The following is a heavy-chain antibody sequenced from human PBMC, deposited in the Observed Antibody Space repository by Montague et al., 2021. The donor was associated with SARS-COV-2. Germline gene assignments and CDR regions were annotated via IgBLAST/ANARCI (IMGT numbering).Heavy chain of an antibody. Sequence: SETRSLTCTVSGGSISSYYWSWIRQPPGKGLEWIGYIYYSGSTNYSPSLKSRVTISVDTSKNQFSLKLSSVTAADTAVYYCARDSRTDFDWLFPDSGSYYYYMDVWGKGTTVTVSS. CDR1: GGSISSYY. CDR3: ARDSRTDFDWLFPDSGSYYYYMDV. J-gene: IGHJ6*03. CDR2: IYYSGST. V-gene: IGHV4-59*01. D-gene: IGHD3-9*01.